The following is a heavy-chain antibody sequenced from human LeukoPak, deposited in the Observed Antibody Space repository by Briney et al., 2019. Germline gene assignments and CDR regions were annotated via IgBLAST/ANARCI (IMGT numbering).Heavy chain of an antibody. CDR3: ARGRKLIAARPAGFDY. CDR2: INHSGST. D-gene: IGHD6-6*01. J-gene: IGHJ4*02. V-gene: IGHV4-34*01. CDR1: GGSFSGYY. Sequence: SETLSLTCAVYGGSFSGYYWSWIRQPPGKGLEWIGEINHSGSTNYNPSLKSRVTISVDTSKNQSSLKLSPVTAADTAVYYCARGRKLIAARPAGFDYWGQGTLVTVSS.